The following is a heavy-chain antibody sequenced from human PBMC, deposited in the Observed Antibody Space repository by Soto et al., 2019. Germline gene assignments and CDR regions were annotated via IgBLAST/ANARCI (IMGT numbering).Heavy chain of an antibody. D-gene: IGHD2-15*01. CDR3: ARTCSGGTCSFDY. V-gene: IGHV3-9*01. CDR1: GFTFDDYA. J-gene: IGHJ4*02. Sequence: TGGSLRLSCAASGFTFDDYAMHWVRQAPGKGLEWVSGISWNSGSTYYADSVKGRFTISRDNSENTLYLQMNSLRAEDTAVYYCARTCSGGTCSFDYWGQGTLVTVSS. CDR2: ISWNSGST.